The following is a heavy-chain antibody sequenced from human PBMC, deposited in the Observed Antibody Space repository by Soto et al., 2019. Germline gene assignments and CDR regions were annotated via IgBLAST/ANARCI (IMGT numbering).Heavy chain of an antibody. V-gene: IGHV1-69*13. Sequence: ASVKVSCKASGVTFSSYAISWVRQAPGQGLEWMGGITPIFGTANYAQKFQRRVTITADEATSTAYMELSRLRSEDTAVYYCARDRVVAANNWFDHWGQGTLVTVSS. CDR1: GVTFSSYA. CDR2: ITPIFGTA. J-gene: IGHJ5*02. CDR3: ARDRVVAANNWFDH. D-gene: IGHD2-15*01.